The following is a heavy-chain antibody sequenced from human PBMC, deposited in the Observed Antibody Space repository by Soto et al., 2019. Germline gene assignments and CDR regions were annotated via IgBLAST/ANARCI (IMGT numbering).Heavy chain of an antibody. V-gene: IGHV3-30*18. J-gene: IGHJ2*01. Sequence: QVQLVESGGGVVQPGRSLRLSCAASGFTFSSYGMHWVRQAPGKGLEWVAIISYDGSNKYYADSMKGRFTISRDNSKNTLYLQMNNLRAEDTAVYYCAKGSYGDYEANWYFDLWGRGTLVTVSS. CDR3: AKGSYGDYEANWYFDL. CDR2: ISYDGSNK. D-gene: IGHD4-17*01. CDR1: GFTFSSYG.